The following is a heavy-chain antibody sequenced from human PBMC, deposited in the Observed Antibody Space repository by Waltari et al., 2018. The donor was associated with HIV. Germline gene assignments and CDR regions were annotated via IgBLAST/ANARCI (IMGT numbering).Heavy chain of an antibody. CDR3: ARGRGGPDY. V-gene: IGHV3-30*01. CDR1: GFTFRNYA. J-gene: IGHJ4*02. Sequence: QVQLVESGGGVVQPGRSLRLSCAASGFTFRNYAIHWVRQAPGKGLEWVTVISYDGIEKFYADSVKGRFTISRDNSKNTLYLQINSLRAEDTAVYYCARGRGGPDYWGQGTRVTVSS. D-gene: IGHD3-10*01. CDR2: ISYDGIEK.